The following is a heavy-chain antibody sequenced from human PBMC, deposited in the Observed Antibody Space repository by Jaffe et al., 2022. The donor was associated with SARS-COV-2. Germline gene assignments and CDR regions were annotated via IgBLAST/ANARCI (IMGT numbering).Heavy chain of an antibody. CDR2: IFSNDEK. D-gene: IGHD6-19*01. V-gene: IGHV2-26*01. Sequence: QVTLKESGPVLVKPTETLTLTCTVSGFSLSNARMGVSWIRQPPGKALEWLAHIFSNDEKSYSTSLKSRLTISKDTSKSQVVLTMTNMDPVDTATYYCAGGSGWPVWHFDIWGQGTMVTVSS. CDR3: AGGSGWPVWHFDI. J-gene: IGHJ3*02. CDR1: GFSLSNARMG.